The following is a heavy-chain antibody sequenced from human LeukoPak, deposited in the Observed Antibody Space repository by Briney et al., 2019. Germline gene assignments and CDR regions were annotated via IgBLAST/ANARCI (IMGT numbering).Heavy chain of an antibody. J-gene: IGHJ6*02. Sequence: ASVKVSCKASGHTFTGYAMNWVRQAPGQGLEWMGWINTNTGNPTYAQGFTGRFVFSLDTSVSTAYLQISSLKAEDTAVYYCARDLDPSARYTSLYYYYYYGLDVWGQGTTVTVSS. CDR1: GHTFTGYA. D-gene: IGHD6-19*01. CDR2: INTNTGNP. V-gene: IGHV7-4-1*02. CDR3: ARDLDPSARYTSLYYYYYYGLDV.